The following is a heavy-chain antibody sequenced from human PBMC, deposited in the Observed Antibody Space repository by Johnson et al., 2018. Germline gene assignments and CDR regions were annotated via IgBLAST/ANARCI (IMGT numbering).Heavy chain of an antibody. D-gene: IGHD6-19*01. Sequence: EVQLQESGGGLVQQGGSLRLSCTVSGFTFSDYWMSWVRQAPGKGLEWVANITQNAATKYYLDSVKGRFTISRDNAKNSLYVQMNSLRAEDTAVYFCVKIGHRQWLHDYWGQGTLVTVSS. J-gene: IGHJ4*02. CDR1: GFTFSDYW. CDR2: ITQNAATK. CDR3: VKIGHRQWLHDY. V-gene: IGHV3-7*01.